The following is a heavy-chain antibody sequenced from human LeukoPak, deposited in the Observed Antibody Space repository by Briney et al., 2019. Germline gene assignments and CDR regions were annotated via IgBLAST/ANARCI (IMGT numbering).Heavy chain of an antibody. CDR2: INHSGST. CDR3: ARGRGYCSSTSCYIGTTCYYYMDV. J-gene: IGHJ6*03. V-gene: IGHV4-34*01. D-gene: IGHD2-2*02. CDR1: GGSFSGYY. Sequence: SETLSLTCAVYGGSFSGYYWSWIRQPPGKGLEWIGEINHSGSTNYNPSLKSRVSISVDTSKNQFSLKLSSVTAADTAVYYCARGRGYCSSTSCYIGTTCYYYMDVWGKGTTITVSS.